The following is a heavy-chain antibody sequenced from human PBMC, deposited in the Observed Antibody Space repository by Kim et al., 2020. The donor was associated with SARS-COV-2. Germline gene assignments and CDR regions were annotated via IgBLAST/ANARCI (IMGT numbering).Heavy chain of an antibody. J-gene: IGHJ5*02. CDR2: IYYSGST. Sequence: SETLSLTCTVSGGSISSYYWSWIRQPPGKGLEWIGYIYYSGSTNYNPSLKSRVTISVDTSKNQFSLKLSSVTAADTAVYYCATMVQGPNWFDPWGQGTLVTVSS. CDR1: GGSISSYY. D-gene: IGHD3-10*01. V-gene: IGHV4-59*01. CDR3: ATMVQGPNWFDP.